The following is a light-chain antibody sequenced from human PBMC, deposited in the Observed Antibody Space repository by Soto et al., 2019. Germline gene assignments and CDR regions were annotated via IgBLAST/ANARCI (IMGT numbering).Light chain of an antibody. CDR2: EVS. CDR1: SGDIGGYNY. V-gene: IGLV2-8*01. Sequence: QSALTQPPSASGSPGQSVTISCTGTSGDIGGYNYVSWYQHHPGKAPKLIIWEVSKRPSGVPDRFSGSKSGNTASLTVSGLQAEDEADYYCSSCAGNTNPYVFGTGTKLTVL. J-gene: IGLJ1*01. CDR3: SSCAGNTNPYV.